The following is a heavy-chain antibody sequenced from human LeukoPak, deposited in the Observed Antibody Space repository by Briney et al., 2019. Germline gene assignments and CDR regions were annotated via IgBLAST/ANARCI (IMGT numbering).Heavy chain of an antibody. J-gene: IGHJ4*02. Sequence: PGGSLRLSXAASGFTFSSYAMSWVHQAPGKGLEWVSAISGSGGSTYYADSVKGRFTISRDNSKNTLYLQMNSLRAEDTAVYYCAKPYDSSGYYYNYWGQGTLVTVSS. CDR1: GFTFSSYA. CDR2: ISGSGGST. D-gene: IGHD3-22*01. V-gene: IGHV3-23*01. CDR3: AKPYDSSGYYYNY.